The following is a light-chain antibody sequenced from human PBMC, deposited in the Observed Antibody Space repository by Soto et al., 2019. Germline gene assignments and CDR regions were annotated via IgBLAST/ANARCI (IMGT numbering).Light chain of an antibody. CDR1: QSINSW. J-gene: IGKJ1*01. Sequence: DIQLTQSPSTLSASVGDRVTITCRASQSINSWLAWYQQMPGKAPKLLIYKASSLDTGVPSRFSVTGSGTEFTLTISSLQPDEFATYYCQQYNTWWTFGQGTKVEIK. CDR3: QQYNTWWT. CDR2: KAS. V-gene: IGKV1-5*03.